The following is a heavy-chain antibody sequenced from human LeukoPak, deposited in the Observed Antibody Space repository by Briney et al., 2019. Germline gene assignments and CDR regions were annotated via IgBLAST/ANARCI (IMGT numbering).Heavy chain of an antibody. CDR2: IKSKTDGGTT. CDR3: TTERSDDILTGYYPWRAY. Sequence: PGGSLRLSCAASGFTFSNAWMSWVRQAPGKGLEWVGRIKSKTDGGTTDYAAPVKGRFTISRDDSKNTLYLQMNSLKPEDTAVYYCTTERSDDILTGYYPWRAYWGQGTLVTVSS. J-gene: IGHJ4*02. CDR1: GFTFSNAW. D-gene: IGHD3-9*01. V-gene: IGHV3-15*01.